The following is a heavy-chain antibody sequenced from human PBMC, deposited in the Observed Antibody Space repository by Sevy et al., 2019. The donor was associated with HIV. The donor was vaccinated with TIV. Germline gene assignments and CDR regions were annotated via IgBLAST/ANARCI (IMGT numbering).Heavy chain of an antibody. CDR1: GYTFTSYA. V-gene: IGHV1-3*01. J-gene: IGHJ4*02. D-gene: IGHD4-17*01. CDR2: ISAGNGNT. Sequence: ASVKVSCKASGYTFTSYAMHWVRQAPGQRLEWMGWISAGNGNTKYSQKFQGRVTITRDTSASTAYMELSSLRSEDTAVYYCATSPSTVTTSNYFDYWGQGTLVTVSS. CDR3: ATSPSTVTTSNYFDY.